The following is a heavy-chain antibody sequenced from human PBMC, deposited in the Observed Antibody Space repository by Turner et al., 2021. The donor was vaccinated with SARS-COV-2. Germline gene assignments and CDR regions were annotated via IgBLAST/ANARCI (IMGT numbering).Heavy chain of an antibody. J-gene: IGHJ4*02. V-gene: IGHV3-53*01. D-gene: IGHD3-10*01. CDR3: AREAPLGVNSMAFDY. Sequence: EVQLVESGGGLIQPGGSLRLSCAASGFTVSSNYMNWVRQAPGKGLEWVSVIYSGGSTSNADSVKGRFTISRDNSKNTLYLQMNSLRAEDTAVYYCAREAPLGVNSMAFDYWGQGTLVTVSS. CDR2: IYSGGST. CDR1: GFTVSSNY.